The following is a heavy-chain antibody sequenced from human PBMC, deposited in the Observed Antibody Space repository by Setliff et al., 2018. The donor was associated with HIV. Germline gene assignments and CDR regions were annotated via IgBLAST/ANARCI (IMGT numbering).Heavy chain of an antibody. CDR3: ARHIAGHCAYDLGWFDP. CDR2: INDSGTT. Sequence: PSGTLSLTCAVGGGSCSGYYWSWIRQPPGKGLEWIGEINDSGTTSYNPSLKSRVTISVDTSKNQFSLKLSSVTAADTAVYYCARHIAGHCAYDLGWFDPWGQGTLVTVSS. D-gene: IGHD5-12*01. J-gene: IGHJ5*02. CDR1: GGSCSGYY. V-gene: IGHV4-34*01.